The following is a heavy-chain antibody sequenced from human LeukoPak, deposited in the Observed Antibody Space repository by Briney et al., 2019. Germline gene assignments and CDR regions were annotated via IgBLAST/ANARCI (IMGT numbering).Heavy chain of an antibody. D-gene: IGHD5-24*01. CDR3: ARDLGGDGYPGVNWFDP. CDR2: INPNSGGT. CDR1: GYTFTGYY. J-gene: IGHJ5*02. V-gene: IGHV1-2*02. Sequence: ASVKVSCKASGYTFTGYYIHWVRQAPGQGLEWMGWINPNSGGTNYAQKFQVRVTMTRDTSISTAYMELSSLRSEDTAVYYCARDLGGDGYPGVNWFDPWGQGTLVTVSS.